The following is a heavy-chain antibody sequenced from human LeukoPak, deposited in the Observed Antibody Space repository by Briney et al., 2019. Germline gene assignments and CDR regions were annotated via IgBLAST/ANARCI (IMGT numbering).Heavy chain of an antibody. CDR1: GLTFSTYE. J-gene: IGHJ4*02. Sequence: GGSLRLSCAASGLTFSTYEMTWVGQSPGKRLEWVAVISYGGSNKYYADSVKGRFTMSRVNSKNTLYLQMNSLRAEDTAVYYCATSSSWYSGLDYWGQGTLVTVSS. V-gene: IGHV3-30*03. D-gene: IGHD6-13*01. CDR2: ISYGGSNK. CDR3: ATSSSWYSGLDY.